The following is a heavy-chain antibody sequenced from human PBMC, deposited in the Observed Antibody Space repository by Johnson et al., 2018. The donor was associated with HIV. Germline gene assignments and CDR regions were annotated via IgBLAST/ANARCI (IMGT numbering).Heavy chain of an antibody. D-gene: IGHD3-10*01. Sequence: QVQLVESGGGVVQPGRSLRLSCAASGFTVSSNYMTWVRQAPGKGLEWVAVISYDGSNKFYADSVMGRFTISRDNSKNTLYLQLNILRSEDTAVYYCAKGSFGELSLDAFDFWGQGTMVTVSS. CDR1: GFTVSSNY. CDR2: ISYDGSNK. CDR3: AKGSFGELSLDAFDF. V-gene: IGHV3-30*18. J-gene: IGHJ3*01.